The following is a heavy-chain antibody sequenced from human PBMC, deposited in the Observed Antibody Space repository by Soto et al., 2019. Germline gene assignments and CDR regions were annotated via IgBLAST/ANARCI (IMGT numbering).Heavy chain of an antibody. J-gene: IGHJ6*02. V-gene: IGHV3-13*01. CDR2: IGTAGDT. CDR1: GFTFSSYD. Sequence: EVQLVESGGGLVQPGGSLRLSCAASGFTFSSYDMHWVRQATGKGLEWVSAIGTAGDTYYPGSVKGRFTISRENAKNSWDLQMNSLRAEDTAVYYCARSPDHKDYYGMDVWGQGTTVTVSS. CDR3: ARSPDHKDYYGMDV.